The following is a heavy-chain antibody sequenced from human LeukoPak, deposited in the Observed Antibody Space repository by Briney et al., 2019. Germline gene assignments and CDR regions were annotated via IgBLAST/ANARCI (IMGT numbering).Heavy chain of an antibody. CDR3: ARGNGSLDY. J-gene: IGHJ4*02. CDR2: INPSGGNT. Sequence: ASVKVSCKASGYTFTSYYSHWVRQAPGQGLEWMGIINPSGGNTNYAQKFQGRVTTTRDTSTSTVYMELSSLRSEDTAVYYCARGNGSLDYWGQGTLVTVSS. CDR1: GYTFTSYY. D-gene: IGHD3-10*01. V-gene: IGHV1-46*01.